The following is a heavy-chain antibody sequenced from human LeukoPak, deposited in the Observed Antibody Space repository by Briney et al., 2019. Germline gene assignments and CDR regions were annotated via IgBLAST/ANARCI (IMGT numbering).Heavy chain of an antibody. CDR1: GFSLSTSGVG. D-gene: IGHD2-15*01. CDR2: IYWNDDK. V-gene: IGHV2-5*01. Sequence: SGPTLVKPTQTLTLTCTFSGFSLSTSGVGVGWIRQPPGKALEWLELIYWNDDKRYSPSLQSRLTITKDTSKSQVVLTMTNMDPVDTATYYCAHRRPNQYCAGGSCPNWFDPWGQGTLVTVSS. CDR3: AHRRPNQYCAGGSCPNWFDP. J-gene: IGHJ5*02.